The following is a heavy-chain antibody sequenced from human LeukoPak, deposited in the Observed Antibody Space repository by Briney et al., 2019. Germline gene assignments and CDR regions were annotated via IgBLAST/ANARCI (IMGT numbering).Heavy chain of an antibody. D-gene: IGHD6-25*01. CDR3: ARRRAH. CDR2: ISSSSSTI. Sequence: PGGSLRLSCAASGFTFSSYSMNWVRQAPGKGLEWVSYISSSSSTIYYAGSVKGRFTISRDNAKNSLYLQMNSLRAEDTAVYYCARRRAHWGQGTLVTVSS. J-gene: IGHJ4*02. V-gene: IGHV3-48*01. CDR1: GFTFSSYS.